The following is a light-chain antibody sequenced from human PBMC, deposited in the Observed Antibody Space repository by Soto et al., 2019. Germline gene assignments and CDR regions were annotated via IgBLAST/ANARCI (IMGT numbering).Light chain of an antibody. CDR3: SSYTADSTLDVV. CDR2: EVT. Sequence: QSVLTQPASVSGSPGQSITISCSGTSSDGDSVSWYQQHPGKAPKLIIYEVTNRPSGVSNRFSGSKSDYTASLTISGLQAEDEADYYCSSYTADSTLDVVFGGGTKATVL. CDR1: SSDGDS. V-gene: IGLV2-14*01. J-gene: IGLJ2*01.